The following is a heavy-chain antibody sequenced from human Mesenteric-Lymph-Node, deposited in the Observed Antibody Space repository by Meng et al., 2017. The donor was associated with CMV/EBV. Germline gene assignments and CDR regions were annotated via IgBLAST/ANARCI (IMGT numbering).Heavy chain of an antibody. J-gene: IGHJ6*02. CDR1: GFTFSSYS. V-gene: IGHV3-21*01. Sequence: GGSLRLSCAASGFTFSSYSMNWVRQAPGKGLEWVSSISSSSSYIYYADSVKGRFTISRDNAKNSLYLQMNSLRAEDTAVYYCARFGDYNYYYYGMDVWGQGTTVTVSS. CDR3: ARFGDYNYYYYGMDV. CDR2: ISSSSSYI. D-gene: IGHD4-17*01.